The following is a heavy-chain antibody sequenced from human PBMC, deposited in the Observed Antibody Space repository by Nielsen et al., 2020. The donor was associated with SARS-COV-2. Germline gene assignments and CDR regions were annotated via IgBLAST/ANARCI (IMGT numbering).Heavy chain of an antibody. D-gene: IGHD3-3*01. CDR3: ARGVRTIFGVVTYYFDY. CDR1: GYTFTSYG. CDR2: ISAYNGNT. J-gene: IGHJ4*02. V-gene: IGHV1-18*04. Sequence: ASVKVSCKASGYTFTSYGISWVRQAPGQGLEWMGWISAYNGNTNYAQKLQGRVTMTTDTSTSTAYMELRSLRSDDTAVYYCARGVRTIFGVVTYYFDYWGQGTLVTVSS.